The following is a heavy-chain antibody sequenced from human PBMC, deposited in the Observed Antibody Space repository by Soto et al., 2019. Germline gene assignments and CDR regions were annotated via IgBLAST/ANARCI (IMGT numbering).Heavy chain of an antibody. V-gene: IGHV1-69*13. CDR3: ARGSGYSSSWSTFDY. D-gene: IGHD6-13*01. Sequence: ASVKVSCKASGGTFSSYAISWVRQAPGQGLEWMGGIIPIFGTANYAQKFQGRVTITADESTSTAYMELSSLRSEDTAVYYCARGSGYSSSWSTFDYWGQGTLVTVSS. J-gene: IGHJ4*02. CDR2: IIPIFGTA. CDR1: GGTFSSYA.